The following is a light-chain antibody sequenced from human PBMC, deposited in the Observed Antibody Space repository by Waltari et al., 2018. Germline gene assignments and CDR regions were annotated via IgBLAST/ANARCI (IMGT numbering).Light chain of an antibody. V-gene: IGKV3-11*01. CDR3: QHRIDWPHT. CDR1: QSVSSY. Sequence: EIVLTQSPATLSLSPGERATLSCRASQSVSSYLGWYQQKPGQAPRLLIYEASNRATGIPARFSGSGSGTDCTLTISSLEPEDFAVYYCQHRIDWPHTFGQGTKLEIK. CDR2: EAS. J-gene: IGKJ2*01.